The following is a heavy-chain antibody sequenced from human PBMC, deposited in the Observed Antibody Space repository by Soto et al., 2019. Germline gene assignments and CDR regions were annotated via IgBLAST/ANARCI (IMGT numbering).Heavy chain of an antibody. CDR2: ISGSGGST. Sequence: GGSLRLSCAASGFTFSSYAMSWVRQAPGKGLEWVSAISGSGGSTYYADSVKGRFTISRDNSKNTLYLQMNSLRAEDTAVYYCATGTTVTTGYYYYYMDVWGKGTTVTVSS. CDR3: ATGTTVTTGYYYYYMDV. V-gene: IGHV3-23*01. J-gene: IGHJ6*03. D-gene: IGHD4-4*01. CDR1: GFTFSSYA.